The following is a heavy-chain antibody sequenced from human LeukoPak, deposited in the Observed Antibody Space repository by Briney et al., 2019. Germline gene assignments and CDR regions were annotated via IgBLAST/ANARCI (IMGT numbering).Heavy chain of an antibody. CDR3: ARDYSSPGNFDY. J-gene: IGHJ4*02. D-gene: IGHD6-13*01. CDR1: GFPFSSYA. V-gene: IGHV3-21*01. CDR2: ISSSSSYI. Sequence: GGSLRLSCAASGFPFSSYAMGWVRQAPGKGLEWVSSISSSSSYIYYADSVKGRFTISRDNAKNSLYLQMNSLRAEDTAVYYCARDYSSPGNFDYWGQGTLVTVSS.